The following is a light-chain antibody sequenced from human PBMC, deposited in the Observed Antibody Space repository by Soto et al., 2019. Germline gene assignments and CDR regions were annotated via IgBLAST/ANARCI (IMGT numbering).Light chain of an antibody. CDR1: QSVRHY. J-gene: IGKJ5*01. CDR2: DAS. V-gene: IGKV3-11*01. Sequence: EIVLTQSPATLSLSPGERATLSCRASQSVRHYLAWYQQKPGQALRLLIYDASNRATGIPARFSGSGSGTDFTLTISSLEPEDFAVYYCQQRSNWLITFGQGTRLEIK. CDR3: QQRSNWLIT.